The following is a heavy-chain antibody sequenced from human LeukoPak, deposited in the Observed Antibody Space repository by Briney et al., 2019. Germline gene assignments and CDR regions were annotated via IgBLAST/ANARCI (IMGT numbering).Heavy chain of an antibody. Sequence: ASVEVSRKASGYTFTSYDINWVRQATGQGLEWMGWMNPNSGNTGYAQKFQGRVTMTRNTSISTAYMELSSLRSEDTAVYYCARGVKYSSSWYIFNYWGQGTLVTVSS. CDR2: MNPNSGNT. CDR3: ARGVKYSSSWYIFNY. J-gene: IGHJ4*02. D-gene: IGHD6-13*01. V-gene: IGHV1-8*01. CDR1: GYTFTSYD.